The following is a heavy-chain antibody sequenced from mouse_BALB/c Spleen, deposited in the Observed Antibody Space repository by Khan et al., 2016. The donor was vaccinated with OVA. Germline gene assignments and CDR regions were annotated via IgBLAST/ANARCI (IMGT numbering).Heavy chain of an antibody. V-gene: IGHV9-4*02. D-gene: IGHD2-5*01. CDR1: GYTFTTAG. CDR3: ARGGAAYCRNYGGAKEY. CDR2: INTHSGVP. J-gene: IGHJ4*01. Sequence: QIQLVQSGPELKKPGETVRISCKASGYTFTTAGIQWVQKMPGKGLKWIGWINTHSGVPKYAEDFKGRFAFSLEISVSTAYLQITNLKNEDTATYFCARGGAAYCRNYGGAKEYWGQGTSVTVSS.